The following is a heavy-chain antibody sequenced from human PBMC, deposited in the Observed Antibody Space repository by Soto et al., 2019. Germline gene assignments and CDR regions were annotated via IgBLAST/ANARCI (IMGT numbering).Heavy chain of an antibody. CDR1: GGSIISGDYY. Sequence: SETLSLTCTVSGGSIISGDYYWIWIRQPPGKGLEWIGYIYYSGSTYYNPSLKSRVTISVGTSKNQFSLKLSSVTAADTAVYYCARDMITFGGVIGVYYYGMDVWGQGTTVTVS. CDR2: IYYSGST. CDR3: ARDMITFGGVIGVYYYGMDV. J-gene: IGHJ6*02. D-gene: IGHD3-16*02. V-gene: IGHV4-30-4*01.